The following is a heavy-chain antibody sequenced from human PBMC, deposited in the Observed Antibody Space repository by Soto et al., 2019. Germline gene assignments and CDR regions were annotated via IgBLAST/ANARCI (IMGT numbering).Heavy chain of an antibody. CDR3: ARGPNWGYRFDS. D-gene: IGHD7-27*01. CDR2: LIPLFGTT. J-gene: IGHJ4*02. CDR1: GGTFSGHA. V-gene: IGHV1-69*06. Sequence: QVQLVQSGAEVKKPGSSVKVSCEASGGTFSGHAISWVRQAPGQGPEWMGGLIPLFGTTQHAQNFQDRLTITADKSTNTAYMELTSLRFEDTAIYYCARGPNWGYRFDSWGQGTLVTVSS.